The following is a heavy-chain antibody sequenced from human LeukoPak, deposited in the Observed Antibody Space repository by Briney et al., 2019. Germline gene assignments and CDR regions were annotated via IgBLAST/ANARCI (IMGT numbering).Heavy chain of an antibody. CDR3: AKVFRDSGDYWHFQQ. CDR2: SRGNGGSS. Sequence: GGSLRLSCAASGFTFSIYGMSWVRQAPGKGLEWVSGSRGNGGSSHYADSVKGRFTISRDNSKNMLYLQMNSLRAEDTAMYYCAKVFRDSGDYWHFQQWGQGTLVTVSS. J-gene: IGHJ1*01. V-gene: IGHV3-23*01. D-gene: IGHD4-17*01. CDR1: GFTFSIYG.